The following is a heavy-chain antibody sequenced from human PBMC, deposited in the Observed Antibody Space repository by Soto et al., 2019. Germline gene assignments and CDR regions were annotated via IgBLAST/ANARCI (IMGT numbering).Heavy chain of an antibody. CDR2: VYHSGST. CDR3: ARRGSSSWGAYYYYGMDV. Sequence: SETLSLTCAASGGSISSSNWWSWVRQPPGKGLEWIGEVYHSGSTNYNPSLKSRVTISVDKSKNQFSLKLSSVTAADTAVYYCARRGSSSWGAYYYYGMDVWGQGTTVTVSS. D-gene: IGHD6-13*01. CDR1: GGSISSSNW. J-gene: IGHJ6*02. V-gene: IGHV4-4*02.